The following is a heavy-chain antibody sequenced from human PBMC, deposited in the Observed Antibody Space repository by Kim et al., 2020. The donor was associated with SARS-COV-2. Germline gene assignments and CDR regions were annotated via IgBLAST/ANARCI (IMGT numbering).Heavy chain of an antibody. D-gene: IGHD4-17*01. V-gene: IGHV1-18*01. Sequence: ASVKVSCKASGYTFTSYGISWVRQAPGQGLEWMGWISAYNGNTNYAQKLQGRVTMTTDTSTSTAYMELRSLRSDDTAVYYCARAGTVTNYYYYYGMDVWGQGTTVTVSS. CDR3: ARAGTVTNYYYYYGMDV. CDR1: GYTFTSYG. J-gene: IGHJ6*02. CDR2: ISAYNGNT.